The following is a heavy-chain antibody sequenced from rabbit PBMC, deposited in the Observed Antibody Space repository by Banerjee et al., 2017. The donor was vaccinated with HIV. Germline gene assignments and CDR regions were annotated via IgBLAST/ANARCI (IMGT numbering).Heavy chain of an antibody. CDR3: AGDCASSFSRYGMAL. CDR2: IYTGNYKT. Sequence: QEQLVEFGGGLVQPGASLRLTCTASGFSFSRSYDMCGVRQAPGKGLEWIACIYTGNYKTYYASWAKGRFPISKTSSTTVTLQMTSLTGADTVIYFCAGDCASSFSRYGMALGGPVTLVTVS. V-gene: IGHV1S45*01. J-gene: IGHJ6*01. D-gene: IGHD1-1*01. CDR1: GFSFSRSYD.